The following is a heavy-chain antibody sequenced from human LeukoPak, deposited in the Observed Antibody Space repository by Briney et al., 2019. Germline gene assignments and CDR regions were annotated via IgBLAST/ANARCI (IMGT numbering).Heavy chain of an antibody. CDR2: VYSSGST. D-gene: IGHD3-9*01. CDR1: GDSINTGSYY. CDR3: AREGYDFMTGTFDH. Sequence: SETLSLTCTVSGDSINTGSYYWSWIRQSAGKGLEWIGRVYSSGSTNYNPSLKSRVTISIDTSKNEFSLRLASVTAEDTAIYYCAREGYDFMTGTFDHWGQGTLVTVSS. J-gene: IGHJ4*02. V-gene: IGHV4-61*02.